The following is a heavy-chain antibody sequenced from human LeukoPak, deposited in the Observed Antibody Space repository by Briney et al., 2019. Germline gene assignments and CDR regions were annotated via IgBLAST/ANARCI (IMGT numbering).Heavy chain of an antibody. CDR1: GFTFSNAW. D-gene: IGHD1-26*01. CDR2: IKSKTDGGTT. V-gene: IGHV3-15*01. CDR3: TTVSQQGGPKANFDY. Sequence: GGSLRLSCAASGFTFSNAWMSWVRQAPGKGLEWVGRIKSKTDGGTTDYAAPVKGRFTISRDDSKNTLYLQMNSLKTEYTAVYYCTTVSQQGGPKANFDYWGQGTLVTVSS. J-gene: IGHJ4*02.